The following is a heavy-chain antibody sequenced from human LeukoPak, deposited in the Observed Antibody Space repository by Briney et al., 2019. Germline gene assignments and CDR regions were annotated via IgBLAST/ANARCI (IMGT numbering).Heavy chain of an antibody. J-gene: IGHJ4*02. CDR1: GVSINTCCYY. Sequence: PSETLSLTCAVSGVSINTCCYYWTWIRQPPGKGLEWIGYKYYSGSTRYNSSLRSRLTISLDTSKNQFSLRLTSVTAADTAVYYCARGGSYGFDFDSWGQGTLVIVSS. D-gene: IGHD5-18*01. CDR3: ARGGSYGFDFDS. V-gene: IGHV4-61*01. CDR2: KYYSGST.